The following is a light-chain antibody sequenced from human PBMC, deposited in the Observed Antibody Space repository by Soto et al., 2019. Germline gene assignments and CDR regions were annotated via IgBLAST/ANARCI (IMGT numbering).Light chain of an antibody. Sequence: VLSPSPAALSLSPWETTTLSCRSSQSISCYLAWYQQKPGQTPMLLDDDASTRATGISCSFSGSGSGTEFTITISSLQSDDFASYYCQQYYRQATFGQGTKVDIK. CDR3: QQYYRQAT. CDR2: DAS. V-gene: IGKV3-15*01. J-gene: IGKJ1*01. CDR1: QSISCY.